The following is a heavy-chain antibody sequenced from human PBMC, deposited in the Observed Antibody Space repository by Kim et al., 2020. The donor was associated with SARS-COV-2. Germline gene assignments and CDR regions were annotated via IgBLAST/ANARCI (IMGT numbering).Heavy chain of an antibody. D-gene: IGHD6-19*01. CDR3: TTDSLRIAVAGFFDY. Sequence: GGSLRLSCAASGFTFSNAWMSWVRQAPGKGLEWVGRIKSKTDGGTTDYAAPVKGRFTISRDDSKNTLYLQMNSLKTEDTAVYYCTTDSLRIAVAGFFDYWGQGTLVTVSS. CDR1: GFTFSNAW. CDR2: IKSKTDGGTT. V-gene: IGHV3-15*01. J-gene: IGHJ4*02.